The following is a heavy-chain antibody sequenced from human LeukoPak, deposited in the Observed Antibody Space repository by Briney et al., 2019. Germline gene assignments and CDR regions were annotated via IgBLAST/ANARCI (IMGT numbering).Heavy chain of an antibody. CDR3: VRDKLTGASRLDY. Sequence: GGSLRLSCAASGFTFSDFGMTWVRQAPGKELEWVANIEQDGSEIYYVDSVKGRFTISRDNAKNSLYLQMNSLRAEDTAVYYCVRDKLTGASRLDYWGQGTLLTVSS. V-gene: IGHV3-7*03. CDR2: IEQDGSEI. D-gene: IGHD7-27*01. J-gene: IGHJ4*02. CDR1: GFTFSDFG.